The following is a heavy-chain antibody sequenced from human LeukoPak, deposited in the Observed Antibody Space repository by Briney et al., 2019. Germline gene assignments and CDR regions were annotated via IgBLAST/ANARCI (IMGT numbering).Heavy chain of an antibody. V-gene: IGHV3-33*03. CDR3: AKDIYGDYGRPGFDY. Sequence: GRSLRLSCAASGFTFSSYGMHWVRQAPGKGLEWVAVIWYDGSNKYYADSVKGRFTISRDNAKNSLYLQMNSLRAEDMALYYCAKDIYGDYGRPGFDYWGQGTLVTVSS. CDR1: GFTFSSYG. J-gene: IGHJ4*02. D-gene: IGHD4-17*01. CDR2: IWYDGSNK.